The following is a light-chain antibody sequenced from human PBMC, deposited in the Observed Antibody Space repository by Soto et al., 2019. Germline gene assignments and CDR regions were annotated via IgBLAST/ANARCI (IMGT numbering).Light chain of an antibody. V-gene: IGKV3-20*01. CDR3: QQCGGSSEFS. J-gene: IGKJ3*01. CDR2: TTS. CDR1: QSVTSSC. Sequence: EIVLTQSPGTLSLSPGERATLSCTASQSVTSSCLAWYQRRPGRAPRLLIHTTSIRATDIPDRFSGSGSGTDFTITISRLEKPDAVVYCFQQCGGSSEFSFGPGTRVDI.